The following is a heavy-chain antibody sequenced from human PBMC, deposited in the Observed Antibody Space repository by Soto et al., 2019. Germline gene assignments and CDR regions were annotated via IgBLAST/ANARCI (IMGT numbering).Heavy chain of an antibody. D-gene: IGHD2-15*01. V-gene: IGHV1-8*01. Sequence: QVQLVQSGAEVKKPGASVKVSCKASGYTFTSYDINWVRQATGQGLEWMGWMNPNSGNTGYEQKFQGRVTRTRNTSISTAYMELSSLRSEDTAVYYCARPQYCSGGSCYGLYDYWGQGTLVTVSS. J-gene: IGHJ4*02. CDR2: MNPNSGNT. CDR3: ARPQYCSGGSCYGLYDY. CDR1: GYTFTSYD.